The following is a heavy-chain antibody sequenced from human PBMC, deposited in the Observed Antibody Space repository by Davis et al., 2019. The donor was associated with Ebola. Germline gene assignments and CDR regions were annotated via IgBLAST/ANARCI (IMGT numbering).Heavy chain of an antibody. CDR2: ISWNSGSI. Sequence: GGSLRLSCAASGFTFDDYAMHWVRQAPGKGLEWVSGISWNSGSIGYADSVKGRFTISRDNAKNSLYLQMNSLRAEDTALYYCAKDISGKAFSAFDIWGQGTMVTVSS. CDR3: AKDISGKAFSAFDI. D-gene: IGHD3-3*02. V-gene: IGHV3-9*01. J-gene: IGHJ3*02. CDR1: GFTFDDYA.